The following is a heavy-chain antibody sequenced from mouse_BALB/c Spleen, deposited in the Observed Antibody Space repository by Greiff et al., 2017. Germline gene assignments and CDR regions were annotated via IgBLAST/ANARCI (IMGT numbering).Heavy chain of an antibody. J-gene: IGHJ4*01. CDR1: GFTFSSYG. Sequence: EVQGVESGGGLVQPGGSLKLSCAASGFTFSSYGMSWVRQTPDKRLELVATINSNGGSTYYPDSVKGRFTMSRDNAKTTLYLQMSSLKSEDTAVYYCARYGNYNYAMDYWGQGTSVTVSS. CDR3: ARYGNYNYAMDY. CDR2: INSNGGST. D-gene: IGHD2-1*01. V-gene: IGHV5-6-3*01.